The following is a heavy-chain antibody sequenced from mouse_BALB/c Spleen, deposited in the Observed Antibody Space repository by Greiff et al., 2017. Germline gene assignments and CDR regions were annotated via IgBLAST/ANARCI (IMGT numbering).Heavy chain of an antibody. CDR2: IWAGGST. J-gene: IGHJ4*01. Sequence: VKLVESGPGLVAPSQSLSITCTASGFSLTSYGVHWVRQPPGKGLEWLGVIWAGGSTNYNSALMSRLSISKGNSKSQVFLKMNSLQTDDTTMYYCAREGNYYGSSNYDIDYWGQGTSVTVSS. CDR3: AREGNYYGSSNYDIDY. CDR1: GFSLTSYG. D-gene: IGHD1-1*01. V-gene: IGHV2-9*02.